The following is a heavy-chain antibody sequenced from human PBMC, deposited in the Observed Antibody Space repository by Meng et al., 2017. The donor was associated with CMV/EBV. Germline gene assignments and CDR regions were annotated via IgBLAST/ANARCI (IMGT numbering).Heavy chain of an antibody. CDR2: INHSGST. Sequence: QVQLQQGGAGLLKPSGTLSLTCAVYGGSFSGYYWSWIRQPPGKGLEWIGEINHSGSTNYNPSLKSRVTISVDTSKNQFSLKLSSVTAADTAVYYCAREGDNPFDYWGQGTLVTVSS. CDR3: AREGDNPFDY. D-gene: IGHD2-21*02. J-gene: IGHJ4*02. CDR1: GGSFSGYY. V-gene: IGHV4-34*01.